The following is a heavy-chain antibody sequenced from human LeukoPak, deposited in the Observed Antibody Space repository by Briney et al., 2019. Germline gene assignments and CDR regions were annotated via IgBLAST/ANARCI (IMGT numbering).Heavy chain of an antibody. Sequence: ASVKVSCKASGYTFTGYYMHWVRQAPGQGLEWMGWINPNSGGTNYAQKFQGRVTVTRDTSISTAYMELTRLRSDDTAVYYCARVGRSVVVPAATGAYFDYWGQGTLVTVSS. V-gene: IGHV1-2*02. J-gene: IGHJ4*02. D-gene: IGHD2-2*01. CDR2: INPNSGGT. CDR3: ARVGRSVVVPAATGAYFDY. CDR1: GYTFTGYY.